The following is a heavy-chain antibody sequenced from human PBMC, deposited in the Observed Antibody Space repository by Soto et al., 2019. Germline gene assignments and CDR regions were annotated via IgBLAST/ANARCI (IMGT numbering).Heavy chain of an antibody. V-gene: IGHV4-30-2*01. D-gene: IGHD1-1*01. Sequence: SETLSLTCAVAGGSISSGGYSWSWIRQPPGKGLEWIGYIYDSGSTSYNPSLKSRVTISVDRSKNQFSLRLSSVTAADTAVYFCARETTDRFDSWGQGILVTVSS. J-gene: IGHJ5*01. CDR2: IYDSGST. CDR1: GGSISSGGYS. CDR3: ARETTDRFDS.